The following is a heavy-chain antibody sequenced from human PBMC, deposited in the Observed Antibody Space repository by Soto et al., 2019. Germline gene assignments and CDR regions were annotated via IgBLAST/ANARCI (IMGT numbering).Heavy chain of an antibody. CDR1: GFSFATSA. J-gene: IGHJ4*02. CDR3: ARGRSPRNTIFGVVSGG. D-gene: IGHD3-3*02. Sequence: GESLRLSYAASGFSFATSAMTWVRQAPGKGLDWVSAVSASGERTYYADYVRGRFIISRDNSKNMLFLEMIGLRGEDAAVYYCARGRSPRNTIFGVVSGGWGQGTLVTVSS. CDR2: VSASGERT. V-gene: IGHV3-23*01.